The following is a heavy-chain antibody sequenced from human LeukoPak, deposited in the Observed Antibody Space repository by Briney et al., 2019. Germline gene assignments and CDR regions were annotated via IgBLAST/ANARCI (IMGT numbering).Heavy chain of an antibody. CDR2: MNPNSGNT. CDR3: WCGSYYYDSRSQDDAFDI. Sequence: ASVKVSCKASGYTFTSYDINWVRQATGQGLEWMGWMNPNSGNTGYAQKFQGRVTMTRNTSISTAYMELSSLRSEDTAVYYCWCGSYYYDSRSQDDAFDIWGQGTMVTFSS. D-gene: IGHD3-22*01. CDR1: GYTFTSYD. V-gene: IGHV1-8*01. J-gene: IGHJ3*02.